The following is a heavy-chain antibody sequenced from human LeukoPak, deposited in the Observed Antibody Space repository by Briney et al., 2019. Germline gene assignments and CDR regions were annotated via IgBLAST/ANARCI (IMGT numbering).Heavy chain of an antibody. Sequence: SVKVSCKASGGTFSSYAINWVRQAPGQGLEWMGEIIPMFGTINYAQKFQGRVTITADESTSTAYMELSSLRSEDTAVYYCAREIAGIAAAHDAFDIWGQGTMVTVSS. CDR3: AREIAGIAAAHDAFDI. CDR1: GGTFSSYA. V-gene: IGHV1-69*13. CDR2: IIPMFGTI. D-gene: IGHD6-13*01. J-gene: IGHJ3*02.